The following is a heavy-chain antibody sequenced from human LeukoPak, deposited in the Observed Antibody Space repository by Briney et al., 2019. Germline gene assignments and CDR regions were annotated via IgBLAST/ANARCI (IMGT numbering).Heavy chain of an antibody. CDR3: ARVPLRFLEPFDY. CDR2: IGGRTGIT. J-gene: IGHJ4*02. CDR1: GWSLRDYY. Sequence: SETLSLTCTISGWSLRDYYWSSIRQPPGKGLEWIGEIGGRTGITNYNPSLKSRAALSLDTSENHFSLTLHSVTAADTAVYYCARVPLRFLEPFDYWGQGTLVTVSS. D-gene: IGHD3-3*01. V-gene: IGHV4-34*01.